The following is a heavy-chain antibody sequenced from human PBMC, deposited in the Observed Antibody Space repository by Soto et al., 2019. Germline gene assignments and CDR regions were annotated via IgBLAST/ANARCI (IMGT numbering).Heavy chain of an antibody. CDR3: ARGRPLGYCSGGSCYWGRHWFDP. J-gene: IGHJ5*02. CDR2: INHSGST. V-gene: IGHV4-34*01. Sequence: SETLSLTCAVYGGSFSGYYWSWIRQPPGKGLEWIGEINHSGSTNYNPSLKSRVTISVDTSKNQFSLKLSSVTAADTAVYYCARGRPLGYCSGGSCYWGRHWFDPWGQGTLVT. CDR1: GGSFSGYY. D-gene: IGHD2-15*01.